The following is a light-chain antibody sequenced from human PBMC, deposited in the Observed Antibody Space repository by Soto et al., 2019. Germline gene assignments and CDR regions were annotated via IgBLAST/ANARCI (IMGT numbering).Light chain of an antibody. CDR1: SSDVGSYNL. V-gene: IGLV2-23*01. CDR2: EGS. J-gene: IGLJ1*01. Sequence: QSALTQPASVSGSPGQSITISCTGTSSDVGSYNLVSWYQQHPGKAPKLMIYEGSKRPSGVSNRFSGSKSGNTASLTISGLQAEDEADYSCCSYAGSSTPSYVFGTGTQLTVL. CDR3: CSYAGSSTPSYV.